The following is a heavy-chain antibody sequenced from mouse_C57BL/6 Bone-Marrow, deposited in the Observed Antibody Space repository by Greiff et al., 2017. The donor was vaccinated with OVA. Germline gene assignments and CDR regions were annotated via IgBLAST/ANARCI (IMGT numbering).Heavy chain of an antibody. CDR3: ARRLIYYGNPAWFAY. D-gene: IGHD2-1*01. J-gene: IGHJ3*01. Sequence: VQLQQSGGDLVKPGGSLKLSCAASGFTFSSYGMSWVRQTPDKRLEWVATISSGGSYTYYPDSVKGRFTISRDNAKNTLYLQMSSLKSEDTAMYYCARRLIYYGNPAWFAYWGQGTLVTVSA. CDR1: GFTFSSYG. CDR2: ISSGGSYT. V-gene: IGHV5-6*01.